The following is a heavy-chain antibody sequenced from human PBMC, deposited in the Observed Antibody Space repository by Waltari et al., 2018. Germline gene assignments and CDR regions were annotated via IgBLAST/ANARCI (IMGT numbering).Heavy chain of an antibody. D-gene: IGHD2-21*02. CDR3: ASGEVVTAIYYYYGMDV. V-gene: IGHV4-39*01. Sequence: LSLKSRVTISVDTSKNQFSLKLSSVTAADTAVYYCASGEVVTAIYYYYGMDVWGQGTTVTVSS. J-gene: IGHJ6*02.